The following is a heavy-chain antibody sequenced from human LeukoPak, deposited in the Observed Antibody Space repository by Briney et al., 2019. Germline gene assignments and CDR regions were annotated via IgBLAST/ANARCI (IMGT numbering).Heavy chain of an antibody. CDR2: INHSGST. CDR3: ASGRDYYCYYMDV. Sequence: SETLSLTCAVYGGSFSGYYWSWIRQPPGKGLEWIGEINHSGSTNYNPSLKSRVTISVDASKNQFSLKLSSVTAADTAVYYCASGRDYYCYYMDVWGKGTTVTVSS. CDR1: GGSFSGYY. J-gene: IGHJ6*03. V-gene: IGHV4-34*01.